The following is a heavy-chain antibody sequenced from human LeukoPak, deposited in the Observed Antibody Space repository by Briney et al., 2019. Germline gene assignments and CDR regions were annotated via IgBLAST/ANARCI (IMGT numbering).Heavy chain of an antibody. CDR1: GGSFSGYY. CDR3: ARDARSGWYFYAY. Sequence: SETLSLTCAVYGGSFSGYYWSWIRQPPGKGLEWIGYIYYSGSTNYNPSLKSRVTISVDTSKNQFSLKLSSVTAADTAVYYCARDARSGWYFYAYWGQGALVTVSS. D-gene: IGHD6-19*01. J-gene: IGHJ4*02. V-gene: IGHV4-59*01. CDR2: IYYSGST.